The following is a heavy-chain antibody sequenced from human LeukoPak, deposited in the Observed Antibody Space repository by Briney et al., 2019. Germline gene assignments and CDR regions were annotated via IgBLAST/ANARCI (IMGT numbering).Heavy chain of an antibody. CDR3: AREGYSSSWYSIHYYYYYYMDV. J-gene: IGHJ6*03. V-gene: IGHV3-48*03. CDR1: GFTFSSYE. D-gene: IGHD6-13*01. Sequence: GGSLRLSCAASGFTFSSYEMNWVRQAPGKGLEWVSYISSSGSTIYYADSVKGRFTISRDNAKNSLYLQMNSLRAEDTAVYYCAREGYSSSWYSIHYYYYYYMDVWGKGTTITICS. CDR2: ISSSGSTI.